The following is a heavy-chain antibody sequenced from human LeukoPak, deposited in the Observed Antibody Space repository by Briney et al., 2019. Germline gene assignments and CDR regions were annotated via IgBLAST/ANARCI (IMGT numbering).Heavy chain of an antibody. CDR1: GFTFSSYA. D-gene: IGHD6-19*01. Sequence: GGSLRLSCAASGFTFSSYAMNWVRQAPGKGLEWVSAINSCGGSTYYADSVKGRFTISRDNAKNSLYLQMNSLRAEDTAVYYCARDIAVAVGLFDYWGQGTLVTVSS. CDR2: INSCGGST. V-gene: IGHV3-23*01. CDR3: ARDIAVAVGLFDY. J-gene: IGHJ4*02.